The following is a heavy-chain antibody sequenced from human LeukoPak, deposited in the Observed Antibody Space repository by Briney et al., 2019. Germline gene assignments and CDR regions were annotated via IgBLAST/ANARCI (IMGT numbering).Heavy chain of an antibody. CDR1: GFPFDRYW. V-gene: IGHV3-7*01. CDR2: IKHDGSEK. Sequence: AGGSLRLSCVASGFPFDRYWMSWVRQAPGKGLEWVANIKHDGSEKNFVDSVKGRFTISRDNAENSLFLQMNSLRVDDTAVYFCARQPIYEAYFDFWGQGTLVTVSS. CDR3: ARQPIYEAYFDF. D-gene: IGHD3-16*01. J-gene: IGHJ4*02.